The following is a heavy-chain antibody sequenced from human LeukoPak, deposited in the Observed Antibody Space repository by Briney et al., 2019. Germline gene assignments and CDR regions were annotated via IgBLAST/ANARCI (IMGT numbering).Heavy chain of an antibody. D-gene: IGHD2-15*01. Sequence: PSETLSLTCTVSGGSISSYYWSWIRQPPGKGLEWIGYIYYSGSTNYNPSLKSRVTISVDTSKNQFSLKLSSVTAADTAVYYCAREGDGYCSGGSCYIRGFDPWGQGTLVTVSS. J-gene: IGHJ5*02. CDR1: GGSISSYY. CDR3: AREGDGYCSGGSCYIRGFDP. V-gene: IGHV4-59*01. CDR2: IYYSGST.